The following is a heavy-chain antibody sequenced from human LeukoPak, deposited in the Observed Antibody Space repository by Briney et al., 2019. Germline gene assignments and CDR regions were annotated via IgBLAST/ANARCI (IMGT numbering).Heavy chain of an antibody. CDR1: GFTFSNYA. V-gene: IGHV3-23*01. D-gene: IGHD2-21*02. CDR2: ITGSGGYT. CDR3: AKDPSPYCGGDCYFDC. J-gene: IGHJ4*02. Sequence: HPGGSLRLSCAASGFTFSNYAINWVRQGQGKGLEWVSVITGSGGYTHYADSVKGRFIISRDNSKNTLYLQMNSLRVEDTAIYYCAKDPSPYCGGDCYFDCWGQGTLVTVSS.